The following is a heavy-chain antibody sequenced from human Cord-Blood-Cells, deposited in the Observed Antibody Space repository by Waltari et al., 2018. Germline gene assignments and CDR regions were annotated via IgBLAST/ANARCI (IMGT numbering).Heavy chain of an antibody. V-gene: IGHV1-2*02. D-gene: IGHD6-13*01. CDR3: ARDPTPYSSSWFNWFDP. J-gene: IGHJ5*02. CDR1: GYTFTGYF. CDR2: INPNSGGT. Sequence: QVQLVQSGAEVKKPGASLKVSCMASGYTFTGYFMPCAPQAHGQGLEWMGWINPNSGGTNYAQKFQGRVTMTRDTSISTAYMELSRLRSDDTAVYYCARDPTPYSSSWFNWFDPWGQGTLVTVSS.